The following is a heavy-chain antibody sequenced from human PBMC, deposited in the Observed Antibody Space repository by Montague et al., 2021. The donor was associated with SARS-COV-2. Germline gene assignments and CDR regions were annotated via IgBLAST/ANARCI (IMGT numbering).Heavy chain of an antibody. CDR3: ASPTYYYDSSGSDAFDI. Sequence: SETLSLTCAVSGDSINSKHWWSWVRQPPGKGLEWIVETHQWGGTNYNPSLRRRVSIFLDNSKNQFSLILTSVTAADTAMYYCASPTYYYDSSGSDAFDIWGQGTMVTVSS. V-gene: IGHV4-4*02. CDR2: THQWGGT. D-gene: IGHD3-22*01. CDR1: GDSINSKHW. J-gene: IGHJ3*02.